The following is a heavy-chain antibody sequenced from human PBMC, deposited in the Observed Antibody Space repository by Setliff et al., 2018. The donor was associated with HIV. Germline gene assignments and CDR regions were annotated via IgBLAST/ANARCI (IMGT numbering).Heavy chain of an antibody. J-gene: IGHJ4*02. CDR3: ARTTVRDFGLVIINFDQ. Sequence: SETLSLTCTVSGGSINGHSWSWIRQPPGKVLEWVGYIDHSETTNYNPSLKSRLSISIDTSKTQFSLNLSSVTAADTAVYYCARTTVRDFGLVIINFDQWGLGTLVTVSP. D-gene: IGHD3-3*01. CDR2: IDHSETT. V-gene: IGHV4-59*11. CDR1: GGSINGHS.